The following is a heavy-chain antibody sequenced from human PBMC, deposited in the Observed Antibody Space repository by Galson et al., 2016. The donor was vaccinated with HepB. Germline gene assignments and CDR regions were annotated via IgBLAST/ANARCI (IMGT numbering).Heavy chain of an antibody. CDR3: ARGEGGEISCFDY. D-gene: IGHD1-26*01. CDR1: GGSISSGGYY. J-gene: IGHJ4*02. Sequence: TLSLTCTVYGGSISSGGYYWSWIRQHPAKGLEWIGYIYHSGTTYYNPSLKSPLTISVDTSKNQFSLKLSSVTAADTAVYYCARGEGGEISCFDYWGQGTLVTVSS. CDR2: IYHSGTT. V-gene: IGHV4-31*01.